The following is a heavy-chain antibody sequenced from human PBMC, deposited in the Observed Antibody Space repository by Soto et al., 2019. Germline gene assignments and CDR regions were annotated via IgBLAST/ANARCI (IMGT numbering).Heavy chain of an antibody. CDR1: GFIFSSFA. Sequence: QVQLVESGGGVVQPGRSLRLSCAASGFIFSSFAVYWVRQAPGKGLEWVAVISSDGTKKYYADSVKGRFTISRDNSQNTRFLQMNSLRAEDTALYYCTRDMDYGDRAFGDYWGQGTLVTVSS. J-gene: IGHJ4*02. D-gene: IGHD4-17*01. CDR3: TRDMDYGDRAFGDY. CDR2: ISSDGTKK. V-gene: IGHV3-30-3*01.